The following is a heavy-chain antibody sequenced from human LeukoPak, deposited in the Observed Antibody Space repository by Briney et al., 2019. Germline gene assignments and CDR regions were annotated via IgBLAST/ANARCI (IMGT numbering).Heavy chain of an antibody. CDR1: GGSFSGYY. V-gene: IGHV4-34*01. J-gene: IGHJ5*02. CDR2: INHSGST. Sequence: SETLSLTCAVHGGSFSGYYWSWIRQPPGKGLGWIGEINHSGSTNYNPSLKSRVTISVDTSKNQFSLKLSSVPPADTAVYYRARLVSEWSTGGFAPWGQGTLVTVSS. CDR3: ARLVSEWSTGGFAP. D-gene: IGHD2-2*01.